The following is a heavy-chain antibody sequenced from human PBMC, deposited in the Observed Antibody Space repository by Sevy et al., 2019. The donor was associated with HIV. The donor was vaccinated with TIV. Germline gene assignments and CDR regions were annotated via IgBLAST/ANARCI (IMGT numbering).Heavy chain of an antibody. V-gene: IGHV3-30*02. CDR2: IRYDGSNK. Sequence: GGSLRLSCAASGFTFGSYGMHWVRQAPGKGLEWVTFIRYDGSNKYYADSVKGRFTISRDKSKNTLYLQMNSLRAEDTAVYYCAKIIGEYSYYHYGMDVWGQGTTVTVSS. J-gene: IGHJ6*02. CDR1: GFTFGSYG. D-gene: IGHD4-17*01. CDR3: AKIIGEYSYYHYGMDV.